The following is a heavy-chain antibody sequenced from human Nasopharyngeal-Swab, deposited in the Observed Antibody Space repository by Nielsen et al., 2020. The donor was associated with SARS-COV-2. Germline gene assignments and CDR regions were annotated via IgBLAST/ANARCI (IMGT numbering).Heavy chain of an antibody. J-gene: IGHJ6*02. CDR2: INHGGST. D-gene: IGHD6-19*01. Sequence: SETLSLTCAVYGESLSGFYWTWIRQSPEKGLEWIGEINHGGSTSYKPSLKRRGTISVDTSKNQFSLKLTSLTAADTAVFYCARRPEGRGSGWGYYYQYGLDVWGQGTTVTVSS. V-gene: IGHV4-34*01. CDR3: ARRPEGRGSGWGYYYQYGLDV. CDR1: GESLSGFY.